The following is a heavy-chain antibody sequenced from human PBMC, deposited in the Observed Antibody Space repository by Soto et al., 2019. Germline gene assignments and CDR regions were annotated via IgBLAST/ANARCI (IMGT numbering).Heavy chain of an antibody. J-gene: IGHJ3*02. CDR3: ARDLPSTTAITMIVSEGAFDI. Sequence: QVQLQESGPGLVKPSQTLSLTCTVSGGSISSGGYYWSWIRQHPGKGLEWIGYIYYSGSTYYNPSLKSRVTISVDTSKNQFSLKLSSVTAADTAVYYCARDLPSTTAITMIVSEGAFDIWGQGTMVTVSS. CDR1: GGSISSGGYY. CDR2: IYYSGST. D-gene: IGHD3-22*01. V-gene: IGHV4-31*03.